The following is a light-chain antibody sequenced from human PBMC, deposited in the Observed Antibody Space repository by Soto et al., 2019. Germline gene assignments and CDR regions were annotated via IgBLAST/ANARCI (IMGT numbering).Light chain of an antibody. CDR3: QQSYSTPRT. CDR1: QSISSY. J-gene: IGKJ4*01. V-gene: IGKV1-39*01. CDR2: AAS. Sequence: DIQMTQSPSSLSASVGDRVTITCRASQSISSYLNWYQQKPGKAPKLLIYAASSLQSGVPSRFRGSGSGTDFTLTISSLQPEDFATYYCQQSYSTPRTFGGGTKGEIK.